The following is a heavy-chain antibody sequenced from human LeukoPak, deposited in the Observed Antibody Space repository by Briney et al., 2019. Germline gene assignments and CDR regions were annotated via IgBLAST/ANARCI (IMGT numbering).Heavy chain of an antibody. D-gene: IGHD5-24*01. CDR1: GGSISSGGNY. CDR2: IYYSGST. Sequence: SETLSLTCTVSGGSISSGGNYWSWIRQHPGKGLEWIGYIYYSGSTYYSPSLKSRLTISVDTSKNQFSLKLSSVTAADTAVYYCARGDGDNVDYWGPGTLVTVSS. V-gene: IGHV4-31*03. CDR3: ARGDGDNVDY. J-gene: IGHJ4*02.